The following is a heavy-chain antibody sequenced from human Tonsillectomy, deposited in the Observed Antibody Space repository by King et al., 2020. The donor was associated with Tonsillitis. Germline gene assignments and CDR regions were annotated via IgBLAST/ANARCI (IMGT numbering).Heavy chain of an antibody. J-gene: IGHJ6*02. D-gene: IGHD5-12*01. Sequence: VQLVESGGGLVQPGGSLRLSCAASGFTFSSYWMHWVRQAPGKGLVWVSRINSDGSSTSYADSVKGRFTISRDNAKNTLYLQMNSLRAEDTAVYYCARDLRGCYDTYYYYGMDVWGQGTTVTVSS. CDR3: ARDLRGCYDTYYYYGMDV. CDR2: INSDGSST. CDR1: GFTFSSYW. V-gene: IGHV3-74*01.